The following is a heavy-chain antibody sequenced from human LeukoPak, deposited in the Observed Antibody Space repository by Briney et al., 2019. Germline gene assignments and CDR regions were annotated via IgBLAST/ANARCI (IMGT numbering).Heavy chain of an antibody. J-gene: IGHJ4*02. Sequence: GGSLRLSCAASGFTFSSYAMHWVRQAPGKGLEWVSGISWNSGSIGYADSVKGRFTISRDNAKNSLYLQMNSLRAEDTALYYCAKDIAAAGTRFFDYWGQGTLVTVSS. D-gene: IGHD6-13*01. CDR3: AKDIAAAGTRFFDY. CDR2: ISWNSGSI. V-gene: IGHV3-9*01. CDR1: GFTFSSYA.